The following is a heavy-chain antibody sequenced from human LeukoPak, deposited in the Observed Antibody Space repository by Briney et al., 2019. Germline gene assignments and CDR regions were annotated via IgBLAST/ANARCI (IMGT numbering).Heavy chain of an antibody. D-gene: IGHD4-17*01. V-gene: IGHV4-39*07. CDR2: IYYSGST. CDR3: ARGRGYGEGY. J-gene: IGHJ4*02. Sequence: SETLSLTCTVSGGSISISIYYWGWIRQPPGKGLEWIGSIYYSGSTYYNPSLKSRVTISVDTSKNQFSLKLSSVTAADTAVYYCARGRGYGEGYWGQGTLVTVSS. CDR1: GGSISISIYY.